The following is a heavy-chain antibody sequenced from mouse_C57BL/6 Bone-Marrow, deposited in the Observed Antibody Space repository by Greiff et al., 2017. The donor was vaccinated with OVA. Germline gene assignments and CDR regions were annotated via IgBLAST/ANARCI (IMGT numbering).Heavy chain of an antibody. CDR2: ISDGGSYT. V-gene: IGHV5-4*03. CDR3: ARSFYWYFDV. J-gene: IGHJ1*03. Sequence: EVKVVESGGGLVKPGGSLKLSCAASGFTFSSYAMSWVRQTPEKRLEWVATISDGGSYTYYPDNVKGRFTISRDNAKNNLYLQMSHLKSEDTAMYYCARSFYWYFDVWGTGTTVTVSS. CDR1: GFTFSSYA.